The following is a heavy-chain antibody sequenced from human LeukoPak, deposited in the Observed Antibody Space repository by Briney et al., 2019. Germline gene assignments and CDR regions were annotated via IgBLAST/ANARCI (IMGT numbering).Heavy chain of an antibody. J-gene: IGHJ6*03. D-gene: IGHD6-13*01. CDR1: GGTFSSYA. CDR3: ARKAYSSSWPARYYYYMDV. Sequence: SVKVSCKASGGTFSSYAISWVRQAPGQGLEWMGGIIPIFGTANYAQKFQGRVTITADESTSTAYMELSSLRSEDTAVYYCARKAYSSSWPARYYYYMDVWGKGTTVTVSS. CDR2: IIPIFGTA. V-gene: IGHV1-69*13.